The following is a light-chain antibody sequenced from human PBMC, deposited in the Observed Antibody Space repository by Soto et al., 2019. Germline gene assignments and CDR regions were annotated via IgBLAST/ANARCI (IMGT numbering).Light chain of an antibody. CDR1: QSVYSN. CDR3: EQYGSSPPSIT. V-gene: IGKV3-20*01. Sequence: EIVLTQSPYSLSVSAGERVALSCGASQSVYSNLAWYQHKPGKAPRLLVYGTSNRATGIPDRFTGSGSGKDLTLNISSLEPEDFAVYYCEQYGSSPPSITFGQGTRLEIK. J-gene: IGKJ5*01. CDR2: GTS.